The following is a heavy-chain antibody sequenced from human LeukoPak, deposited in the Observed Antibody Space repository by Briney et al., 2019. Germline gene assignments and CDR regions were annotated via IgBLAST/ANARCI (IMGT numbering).Heavy chain of an antibody. CDR3: ARSRIFGVVVEYNWFDP. J-gene: IGHJ5*02. Sequence: ASVKVSCKASGGTFSSYAISWVRQAPGQGLEWMGGIIPIFGTANYAQKFQGRVTITADESTSTAYMELSGLRSEDTAVYYCARSRIFGVVVEYNWFDPWGQGTLVTVSS. D-gene: IGHD3-3*01. CDR2: IIPIFGTA. CDR1: GGTFSSYA. V-gene: IGHV1-69*01.